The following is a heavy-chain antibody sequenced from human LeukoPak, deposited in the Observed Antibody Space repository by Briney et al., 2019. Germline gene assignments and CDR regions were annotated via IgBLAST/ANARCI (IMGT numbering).Heavy chain of an antibody. Sequence: GESLKISCKHSEYSFPNYCIGWVRQMPGKGLEWMGIIYPDDSDTRYSPSFQGQVTISADKSISTAYLQWSSLKASDTAMYYCARLLRVYDSPDYWGQGTLVTVSS. CDR1: EYSFPNYC. CDR2: IYPDDSDT. J-gene: IGHJ4*02. CDR3: ARLLRVYDSPDY. V-gene: IGHV5-51*01. D-gene: IGHD3-22*01.